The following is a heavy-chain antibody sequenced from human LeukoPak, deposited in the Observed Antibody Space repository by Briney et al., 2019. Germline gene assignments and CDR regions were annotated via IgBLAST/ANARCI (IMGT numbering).Heavy chain of an antibody. Sequence: KPSETLSLTCTVSGGSISSYYWCWIRQPPGKGLEWIGYIYYSGSTNYNPSLKSRVTISVDTSKNQFSLKLTSVTAADTAVYYRARDMWEGYWGQGTLVTVSS. D-gene: IGHD1-26*01. CDR3: ARDMWEGY. CDR1: GGSISSYY. CDR2: IYYSGST. V-gene: IGHV4-59*12. J-gene: IGHJ4*02.